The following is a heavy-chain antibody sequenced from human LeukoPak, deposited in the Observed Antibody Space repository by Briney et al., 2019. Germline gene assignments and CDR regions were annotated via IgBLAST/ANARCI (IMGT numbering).Heavy chain of an antibody. J-gene: IGHJ5*02. CDR2: ISGSGGST. D-gene: IGHD5-12*01. Sequence: GGSLRLSCAASGFTFSSYGMSWVRQAPGKGLEWVSAISGSGGSTYYADSVKGRFTISRDNSKNTLYLQMNSLRAEDTAVYYCAKGKLATILNNWFDPWGQGTLVTVSS. V-gene: IGHV3-23*01. CDR1: GFTFSSYG. CDR3: AKGKLATILNNWFDP.